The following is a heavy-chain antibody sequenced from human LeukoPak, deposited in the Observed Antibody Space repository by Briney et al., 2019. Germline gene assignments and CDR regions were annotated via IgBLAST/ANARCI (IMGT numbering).Heavy chain of an antibody. D-gene: IGHD3-9*01. CDR2: IYSGGNT. V-gene: IGHV3-66*04. J-gene: IGHJ4*02. CDR1: GFTVSSNS. CDR3: ARLTSGDLFDWLLSSDY. Sequence: PGGSLRLSCTVSGFTVSSNSMSWVRQAPGKGLEWVSFIYSGGNTHNSDSVKGRFTISRDNSKNTLYLQMNSLRAEDTAVYYCARLTSGDLFDWLLSSDYWGQGTLVTVSS.